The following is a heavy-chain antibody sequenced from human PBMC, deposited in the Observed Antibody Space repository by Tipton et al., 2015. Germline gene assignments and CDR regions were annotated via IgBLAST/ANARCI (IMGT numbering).Heavy chain of an antibody. D-gene: IGHD1-1*01. V-gene: IGHV3-7*03. Sequence: SLRLSCAASGFALTSYWMSWVRQAPGKGLEWVASIRQDGSEKFYVDSVKGRFTISRDNSNNTLYLQMSSLRPEDTAVYYCAKQFLDADWGQGTLVTVSP. CDR3: AKQFLDAD. CDR2: IRQDGSEK. J-gene: IGHJ4*02. CDR1: GFALTSYW.